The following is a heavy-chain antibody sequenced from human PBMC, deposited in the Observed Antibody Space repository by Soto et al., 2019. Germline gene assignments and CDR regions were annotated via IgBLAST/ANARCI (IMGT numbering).Heavy chain of an antibody. D-gene: IGHD1-26*01. CDR1: GGTFGSYT. CDR3: ARRIVGATGAFDI. CDR2: IIPILGIA. Sequence: GASVKVSCKASGGTFGSYTISWVRQAPGQGLEWMGRIIPILGIANYAQKFQGRVTITADKSTSTAYMELSRLRSDDTAVYYCARRIVGATGAFDIWGQGTMVTVSS. J-gene: IGHJ3*02. V-gene: IGHV1-69*02.